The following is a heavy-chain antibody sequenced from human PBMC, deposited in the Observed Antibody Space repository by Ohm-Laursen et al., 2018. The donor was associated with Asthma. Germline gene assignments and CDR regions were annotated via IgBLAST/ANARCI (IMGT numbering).Heavy chain of an antibody. CDR3: ARGYGDPDAFDI. J-gene: IGHJ3*02. CDR1: GGSISSGGYY. D-gene: IGHD4-17*01. Sequence: SQTLSLTWTVSGGSISSGGYYWSWIRQHPGKGLEWIGYIYYSGSTYYNPSLKSRVTISVDTSKNQFSLKLSSVTAADTAVYYCARGYGDPDAFDIWGQGTMVTVSS. V-gene: IGHV4-31*02. CDR2: IYYSGST.